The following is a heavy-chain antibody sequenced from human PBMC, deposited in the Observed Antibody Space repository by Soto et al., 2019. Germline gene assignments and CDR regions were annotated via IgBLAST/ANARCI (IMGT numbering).Heavy chain of an antibody. Sequence: SLRLTCAASGFTVSTKYMTWFRQAPGKGLEGVSVIYGGGRTFYADSVRGRFTIPRDNSKNTVNLQMNGLRAEDTAVYYCARDPWAAEYWGQGTLVTV. CDR1: GFTVSTKY. J-gene: IGHJ4*02. V-gene: IGHV3-66*01. D-gene: IGHD3-16*01. CDR2: IYGGGRT. CDR3: ARDPWAAEY.